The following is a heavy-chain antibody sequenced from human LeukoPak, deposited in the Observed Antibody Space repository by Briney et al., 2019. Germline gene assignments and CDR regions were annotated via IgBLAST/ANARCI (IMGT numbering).Heavy chain of an antibody. CDR2: IKQDGSEK. CDR1: GFTFSDYY. D-gene: IGHD3-16*01. V-gene: IGHV3-7*01. Sequence: GGSLRLSRAASGFTFSDYYMSWIRQAPGKGLEWVANIKQDGSEKYYVDSVKGRFTISRDNAKNSLYLQMNSLRAEDTAVYYCARDVLYVRVFDYWGQGTLVTVSS. CDR3: ARDVLYVRVFDY. J-gene: IGHJ4*02.